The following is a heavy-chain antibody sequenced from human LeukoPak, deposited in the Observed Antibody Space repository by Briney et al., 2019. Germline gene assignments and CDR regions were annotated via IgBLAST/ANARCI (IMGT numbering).Heavy chain of an antibody. CDR3: ARGYSSGYDY. J-gene: IGHJ4*02. CDR2: ISSSSTTI. D-gene: IGHD6-19*01. V-gene: IGHV3-48*02. Sequence: GGSLRLSCAASGFTFSSYSMNWVRQAPGKGLEWVSYISSSSTTIYYSDSLKGRFTISRDNAKNSLFLQMNNLRDEDTAVYYCARGYSSGYDYWGQGTLVTVSS. CDR1: GFTFSSYS.